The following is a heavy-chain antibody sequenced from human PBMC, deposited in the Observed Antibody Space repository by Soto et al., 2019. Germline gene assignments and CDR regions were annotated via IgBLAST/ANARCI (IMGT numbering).Heavy chain of an antibody. D-gene: IGHD3-10*01. V-gene: IGHV3-7*01. CDR1: GLTFSSYW. CDR2: IKEDGREK. Sequence: GGSLRLSCVASGLTFSSYWMTWVRLTPGKGLEWVANIKEDGREKQYADSVKGRFTISRDNAKKSLYLEMNNLRVEDTAVYYCARAPGPSDSGTWGAFDFWGQGTVVTVSS. J-gene: IGHJ3*01. CDR3: ARAPGPSDSGTWGAFDF.